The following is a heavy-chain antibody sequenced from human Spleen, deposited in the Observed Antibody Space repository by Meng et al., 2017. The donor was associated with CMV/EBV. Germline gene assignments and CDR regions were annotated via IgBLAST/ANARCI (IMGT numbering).Heavy chain of an antibody. CDR3: ARHNYSYENSPPHTFDY. D-gene: IGHD3-22*01. CDR1: DSLSDSDSY. V-gene: IGHV4-39*01. Sequence: DSLSDSDSYWGWIRQPPGKGLEWIGSMYYSGNTYYNPSLNSRVTISVDTSKNQFSLKLSSVTAADTAVYYCARHNYSYENSPPHTFDYWGQGTLVTVSS. CDR2: MYYSGNT. J-gene: IGHJ4*02.